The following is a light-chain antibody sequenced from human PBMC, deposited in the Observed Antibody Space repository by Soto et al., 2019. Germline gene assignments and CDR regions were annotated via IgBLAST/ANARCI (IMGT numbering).Light chain of an antibody. CDR2: FGS. J-gene: IGKJ1*01. CDR1: ESLLYSNGYNY. Sequence: VMTQSPLSLPVTPGEPASISCRSSESLLYSNGYNYLNWYLQKPGQSPQLLIYFGSYRASGVPDRFSGSGSGTDFTLKISRVEAEDVWVYYCMQVIQIPWTFGQGTKVEIK. V-gene: IGKV2-28*01. CDR3: MQVIQIPWT.